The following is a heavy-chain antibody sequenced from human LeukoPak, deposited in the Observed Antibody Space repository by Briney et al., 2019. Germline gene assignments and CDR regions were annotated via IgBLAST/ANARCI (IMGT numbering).Heavy chain of an antibody. Sequence: ETLSLTCTVSGYSISSGYYWGWIRQPPGKGLEWVSSISSTSIYIFYADSVKGRFTISRDNAKNSLYLQMNSLRAEDTAVYYCARDPTTTIFGVVIKDWFDPWGQGTLVTVSS. CDR1: GYSISSGYY. D-gene: IGHD3-3*01. V-gene: IGHV3-21*01. J-gene: IGHJ5*02. CDR2: ISSTSIYI. CDR3: ARDPTTTIFGVVIKDWFDP.